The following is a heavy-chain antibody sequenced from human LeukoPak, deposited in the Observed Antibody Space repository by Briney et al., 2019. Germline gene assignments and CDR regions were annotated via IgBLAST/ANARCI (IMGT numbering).Heavy chain of an antibody. CDR1: GGSISSGDYY. V-gene: IGHV4-30-4*08. Sequence: SETLSLTCTVSGGSISSGDYYWSWIRQPPGKGREGIGYIYYSGSTYYNPSLKSRVTISVDTSKHQFSLKLSSVTAADTAVYYCARASVPYYYDSSGYHYEDYYYMDVWGKGTTVTVSS. J-gene: IGHJ6*03. CDR2: IYYSGST. D-gene: IGHD3-22*01. CDR3: ARASVPYYYDSSGYHYEDYYYMDV.